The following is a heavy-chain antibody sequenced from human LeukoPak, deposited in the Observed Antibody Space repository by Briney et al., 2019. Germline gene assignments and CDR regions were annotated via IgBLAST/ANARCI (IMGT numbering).Heavy chain of an antibody. V-gene: IGHV1-8*01. D-gene: IGHD1-26*01. CDR2: INLNSGNT. CDR1: GYTFTSYD. J-gene: IGHJ4*02. Sequence: GASVKVSCKASGYTFTSYDINWVRQATGQGLEWMGWINLNSGNTGYAQNFQGRLTMTRDTSINTAYMELSTLRSEDTAVYYCARVTGSIDYWRQGTLVTVSS. CDR3: ARVTGSIDY.